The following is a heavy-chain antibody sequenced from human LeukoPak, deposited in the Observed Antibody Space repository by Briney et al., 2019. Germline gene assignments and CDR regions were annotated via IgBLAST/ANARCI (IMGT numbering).Heavy chain of an antibody. CDR2: INPNSGGT. CDR3: ARDRVRTTALIDN. V-gene: IGHV1-2*02. CDR1: GYTFTGYY. Sequence: ASVKVSCKASGYTFTGYYMHWVRQAPGQGLEWMGWINPNSGGTNYAQKFQGRVTMTRDTSISTAYMELSRLRSDDTAVYYCARDRVRTTALIDNWGQGTLVTVSS. D-gene: IGHD4-17*01. J-gene: IGHJ4*02.